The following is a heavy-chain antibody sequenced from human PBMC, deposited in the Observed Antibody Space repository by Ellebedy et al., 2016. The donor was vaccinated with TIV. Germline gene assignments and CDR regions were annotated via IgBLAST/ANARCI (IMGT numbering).Heavy chain of an antibody. CDR3: SREGLTETSYAFDI. J-gene: IGHJ3*02. CDR2: ISSSSTYI. D-gene: IGHD3-9*01. CDR1: GFTFGSYG. Sequence: GGSLRLSXAASGFTFGSYGMHWVRQAPGKGLEWVSSISSSSTYISYADSVKGRFAISRDNAENSLYLQMDSLRVEDTALYYCSREGLTETSYAFDIWGQGTMVTVSS. V-gene: IGHV3-21*01.